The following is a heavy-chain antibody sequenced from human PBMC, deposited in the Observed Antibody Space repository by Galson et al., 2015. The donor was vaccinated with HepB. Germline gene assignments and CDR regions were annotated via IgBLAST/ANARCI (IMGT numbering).Heavy chain of an antibody. V-gene: IGHV3-21*01. Sequence: SLRLSCAASGFTFSSYSMNWVRQAPGKGLEWVSSISSSSSYIYYADSVKGRFTISRDNAKNSLYLQMNSLRAEDTAVYYCARAPYSNYPFDYWGQGTLVTVSS. CDR3: ARAPYSNYPFDY. CDR1: GFTFSSYS. CDR2: ISSSSSYI. D-gene: IGHD4-11*01. J-gene: IGHJ4*02.